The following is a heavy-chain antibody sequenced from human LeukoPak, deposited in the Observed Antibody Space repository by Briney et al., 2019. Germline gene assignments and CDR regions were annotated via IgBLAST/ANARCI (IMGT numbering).Heavy chain of an antibody. D-gene: IGHD5-12*01. V-gene: IGHV3-48*01. CDR1: GFTFSSFE. CDR2: ISTSGGTK. J-gene: IGHJ3*02. Sequence: GGSLRLSCAASGFTFSSFEMNWVRQAPGRGLEWLSHISTSGGTKYYADSVKGRFTISRDNSKNTLYLQMNSLRAEDTAVYYCARVGGYPDAFAIWGQGTMVTVSS. CDR3: ARVGGYPDAFAI.